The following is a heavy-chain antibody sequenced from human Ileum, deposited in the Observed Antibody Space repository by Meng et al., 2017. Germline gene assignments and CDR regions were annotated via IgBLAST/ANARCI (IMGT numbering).Heavy chain of an antibody. CDR2: IYDSGST. J-gene: IGHJ4*02. D-gene: IGHD1-1*01. CDR3: ARGGTAYFDY. V-gene: IGHV4-31*03. CDR1: GGSISSGGYY. Sequence: QVQLQESGPGRGKPSQTLSLTCTVSGGSISSGGYYWSWIRQHPGKGLEWIGYIYDSGSTYYNPSLKSRIAISGDTSKNQFSLNLSSVTAADTAVYYCARGGTAYFDYWGQGTLVTVSS.